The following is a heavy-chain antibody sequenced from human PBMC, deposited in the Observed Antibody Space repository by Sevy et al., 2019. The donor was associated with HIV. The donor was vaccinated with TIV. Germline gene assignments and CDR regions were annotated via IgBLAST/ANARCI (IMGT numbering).Heavy chain of an antibody. J-gene: IGHJ3*02. CDR1: GFTFSSYA. CDR2: LSGSGGST. CDR3: AKARDAFDI. V-gene: IGHV3-23*01. Sequence: GGSLRLSCAASGFTFSSYAMSWVRRAPGKGLEWVSALSGSGGSTDYADSVKGRFTISRDNSKNTLYLQMNSLRAEDTGVYYCAKARDAFDIWGQGTMVTVSS.